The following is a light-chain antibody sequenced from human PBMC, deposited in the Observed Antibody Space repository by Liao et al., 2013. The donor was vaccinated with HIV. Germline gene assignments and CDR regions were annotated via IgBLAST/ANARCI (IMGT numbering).Light chain of an antibody. CDR2: QDN. V-gene: IGLV3-25*03. Sequence: SYDLTQPPSVSVSPGQTASITCSGDKLGDKYACWYQQKPGQSPVLVIYQDNKRPSGIPERFSGSSSGTTVTLTISGVQAEDEADYYCQSADSSGTNWVFGGGTKLTVL. CDR3: QSADSSGTNWV. CDR1: KLGDKY. J-gene: IGLJ3*02.